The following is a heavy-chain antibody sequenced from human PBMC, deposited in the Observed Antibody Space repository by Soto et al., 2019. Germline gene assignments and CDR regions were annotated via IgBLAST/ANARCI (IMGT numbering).Heavy chain of an antibody. Sequence: GASVKVSCKASGYTFTSYGISWVRQAPGQGLEWMGWISAYNGNTNYAQKLQGRVTMTTDTSTSTAYMELRSLRSDDTAVYYCARSDLGYCSGGSCYGDWFDPWGQGTLVTVS. D-gene: IGHD2-15*01. CDR1: GYTFTSYG. J-gene: IGHJ5*02. V-gene: IGHV1-18*01. CDR3: ARSDLGYCSGGSCYGDWFDP. CDR2: ISAYNGNT.